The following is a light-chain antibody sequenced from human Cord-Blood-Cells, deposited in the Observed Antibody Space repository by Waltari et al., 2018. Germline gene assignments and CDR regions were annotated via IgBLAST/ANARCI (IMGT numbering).Light chain of an antibody. V-gene: IGKV4-1*01. CDR3: QQYYSTPRT. CDR1: QSVLYSSNNKNY. Sequence: DIVMTQSPDSLAVSLGERDTINCKSSQSVLYSSNNKNYLAWYQQKPVQPPKLLIYWASTRESGVPDRFSGSWSGTDFTLTIISLQAEDVAVYYYQQYYSTPRTFGGGTKVEIK. CDR2: WAS. J-gene: IGKJ4*01.